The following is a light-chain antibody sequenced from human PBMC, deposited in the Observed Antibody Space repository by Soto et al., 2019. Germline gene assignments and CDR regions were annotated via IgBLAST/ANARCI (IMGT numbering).Light chain of an antibody. Sequence: DVQLTQSPSSLSTAVGDSVSITCRASQNVNIWLAWYQLRPGKAPKSLIYATSTLQSEVPPRFTGSGDGTDFTLTINNLQPEDFATYYCQQYNDFPPTFGGGTKVE. CDR1: QNVNIW. CDR2: ATS. J-gene: IGKJ4*01. CDR3: QQYNDFPPT. V-gene: IGKV1D-16*01.